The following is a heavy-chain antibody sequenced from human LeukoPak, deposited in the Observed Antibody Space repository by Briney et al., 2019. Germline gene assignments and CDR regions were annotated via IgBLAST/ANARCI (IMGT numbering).Heavy chain of an antibody. CDR2: ISGSGGST. Sequence: GGSLRLSCAASGFTFSSYAMSWVRQAPGKGLEWVSAISGSGGSTYYADSVKGRFTISRDNSKNTLYLQMNSLRAEDTAVYYCAKGLTYYYDKDYFDYWGQGTLVTVSS. CDR3: AKGLTYYYDKDYFDY. J-gene: IGHJ4*02. D-gene: IGHD3-22*01. V-gene: IGHV3-23*01. CDR1: GFTFSSYA.